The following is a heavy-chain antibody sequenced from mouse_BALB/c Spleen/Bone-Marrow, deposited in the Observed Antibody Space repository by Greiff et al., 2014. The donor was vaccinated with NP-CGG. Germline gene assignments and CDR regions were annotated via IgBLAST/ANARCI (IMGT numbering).Heavy chain of an antibody. Sequence: EVKLMESGGGLVKPGGSLKLSCAASRFTFSDFYMYWVRQTPEKRLEWVATISYGGSYIYYPDSVKGRFTISRDDAKNNLYLQMSSRKSEDTAMYYCARDRGVQGYAMDYWGQGTSVTVSS. J-gene: IGHJ4*01. CDR3: ARDRGVQGYAMDY. CDR2: ISYGGSYI. V-gene: IGHV5-4*02. D-gene: IGHD2-14*01. CDR1: RFTFSDFY.